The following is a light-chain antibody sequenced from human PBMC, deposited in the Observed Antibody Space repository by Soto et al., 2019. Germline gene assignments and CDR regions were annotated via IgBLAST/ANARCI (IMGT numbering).Light chain of an antibody. Sequence: SVLTQSPDTLSLSPGDRATLSCRATENISVNRVAWYQQRPGLPPRLLIYDVSTRATGTPDRFTGSASGTDFTLTISRLEPEDFAVYYCQEYDGSILSFGAGTKVDFK. CDR3: QEYDGSILS. J-gene: IGKJ3*01. V-gene: IGKV3-20*01. CDR1: ENISVNR. CDR2: DVS.